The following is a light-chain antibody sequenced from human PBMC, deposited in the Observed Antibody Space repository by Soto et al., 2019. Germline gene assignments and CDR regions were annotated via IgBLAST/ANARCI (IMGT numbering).Light chain of an antibody. J-gene: IGKJ1*01. CDR1: QSVGSN. CDR2: DAS. V-gene: IGKV3D-15*01. Sequence: EIVMTQSPATLSVSPGERATLSCRASQSVGSNLAWYQQKPGQAPRLLIYDASNRATGVPARFSGSGSGTDFTLTISSLEPEDFAVYYCQQYDTSPRTFGQGTKVDIK. CDR3: QQYDTSPRT.